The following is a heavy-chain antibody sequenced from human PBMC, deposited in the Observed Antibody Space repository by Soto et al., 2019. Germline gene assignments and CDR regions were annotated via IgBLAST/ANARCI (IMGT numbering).Heavy chain of an antibody. Sequence: EVQLVESGGGLIQPGGSLRLSCAASGFTVSSKYMIWVRQAPGKGLEWVSVIYSGGSTYYADSVKGRFTISRDNSKNTLYLQMNSLRAEDTAVYYCARGPAIDYGMDVWGQGTTVTVSS. V-gene: IGHV3-53*01. CDR1: GFTVSSKY. CDR2: IYSGGST. D-gene: IGHD3-22*01. J-gene: IGHJ6*02. CDR3: ARGPAIDYGMDV.